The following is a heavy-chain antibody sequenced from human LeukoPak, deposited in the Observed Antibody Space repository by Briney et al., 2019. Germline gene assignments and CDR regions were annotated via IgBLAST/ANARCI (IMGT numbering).Heavy chain of an antibody. Sequence: GGSLRLSCTGSGFTFGDYTRIWVRQAPGKGLEWVGCIKNKAYGGTTEYAASMKGRFTISRDDSKSIAYLQMNSLETEDTAVYYCTISNWAYYYDSSCFNWGQGTLVTVSS. CDR1: GFTFGDYT. CDR3: TISNWAYYYDSSCFN. D-gene: IGHD3-22*01. J-gene: IGHJ4*02. V-gene: IGHV3-49*04. CDR2: IKNKAYGGTT.